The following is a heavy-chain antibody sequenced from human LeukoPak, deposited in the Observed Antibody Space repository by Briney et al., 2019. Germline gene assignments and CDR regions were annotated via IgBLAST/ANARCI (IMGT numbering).Heavy chain of an antibody. CDR2: VYYSGST. Sequence: SETLSLTCTVSGGSVSSDTYYWSWIRQPPGKGLECIGYVYYSGSTNYNPSLKTPVTMSVDTSKNRFSLKLSSVTAADTAVYYCARLNYYDSSGHYAFDIWGQGTMVTVSS. J-gene: IGHJ3*02. CDR3: ARLNYYDSSGHYAFDI. CDR1: GGSVSSDTYY. D-gene: IGHD3-22*01. V-gene: IGHV4-61*01.